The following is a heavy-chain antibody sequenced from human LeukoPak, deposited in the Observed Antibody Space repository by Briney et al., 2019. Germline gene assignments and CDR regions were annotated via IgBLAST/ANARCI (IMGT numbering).Heavy chain of an antibody. V-gene: IGHV4-39*01. CDR2: IYYSGST. CDR3: ARQQLDWTLEWSDKGVSTDYYMDV. Sequence: SETLSLTYTVSGGSISSSSYYWGWIRQPPGKGLEWIGSIYYSGSTYYNPSLKSRVTISVDTSKNQFSLKLSSVTAADTAVYYCARQQLDWTLEWSDKGVSTDYYMDVWGKGTTVTVSS. D-gene: IGHD3-3*01. J-gene: IGHJ6*03. CDR1: GGSISSSSYY.